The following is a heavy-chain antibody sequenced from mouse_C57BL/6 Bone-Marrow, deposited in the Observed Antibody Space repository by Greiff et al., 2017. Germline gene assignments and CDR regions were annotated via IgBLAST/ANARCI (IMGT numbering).Heavy chain of an antibody. CDR1: GFTFSDFY. D-gene: IGHD2-4*01. V-gene: IGHV7-1*01. J-gene: IGHJ4*01. Sequence: EVNVVESGGGLVQSGRSLRLSCATSGFTFSDFYMEWVRQAPGKGLEWIAASRNKANDYTTEYSASVKGRFIVSRDTSQSILYLQMNALRAEDTAIYYCAREYDYDDAMDYWGQGTSVTVSS. CDR3: AREYDYDDAMDY. CDR2: SRNKANDYTT.